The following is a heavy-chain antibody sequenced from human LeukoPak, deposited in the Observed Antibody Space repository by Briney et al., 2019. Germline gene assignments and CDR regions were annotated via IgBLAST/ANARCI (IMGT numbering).Heavy chain of an antibody. V-gene: IGHV3-48*02. J-gene: IGHJ4*02. CDR3: AREPLDY. CDR1: GFTFSSYS. Sequence: GGSLRLSCAASGFTFSSYSMNWVRQAPGKGLEWVSYVSSSSNTVYYGDSVKGRFTISRDNAKNSLYLQMNSLRDEDTAVYYCAREPLDYWGQGTLVTVSS. CDR2: VSSSSNTV.